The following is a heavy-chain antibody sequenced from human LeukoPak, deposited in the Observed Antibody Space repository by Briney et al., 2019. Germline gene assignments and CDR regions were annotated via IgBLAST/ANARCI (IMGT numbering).Heavy chain of an antibody. CDR2: IYYSGST. Sequence: SETLSLTCTVSGGSISSYYWSWIRQAPGKGLEWIGYIYYSGSTNYNASLRSRVTISVDTSKNQFSLKLSSVTAADTAVYYCARGKRGYSSSWYNYWGQGTLVTVSS. V-gene: IGHV4-59*01. J-gene: IGHJ4*02. D-gene: IGHD6-13*01. CDR3: ARGKRGYSSSWYNY. CDR1: GGSISSYY.